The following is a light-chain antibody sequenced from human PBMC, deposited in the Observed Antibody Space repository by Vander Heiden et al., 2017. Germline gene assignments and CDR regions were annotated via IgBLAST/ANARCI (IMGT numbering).Light chain of an antibody. CDR1: QSISSY. CDR3: QQSYSTLGYT. V-gene: IGKV1-39*01. Sequence: DIQMTQSPSSLSASVGDRVTITCRASQSISSYLNWYQQKPGKAPKLLIYAASSLQSGVPSRFSGSGSGTDFTLTISSLQPEDFATYYCQQSYSTLGYTFRQGTKLGIK. J-gene: IGKJ2*01. CDR2: AAS.